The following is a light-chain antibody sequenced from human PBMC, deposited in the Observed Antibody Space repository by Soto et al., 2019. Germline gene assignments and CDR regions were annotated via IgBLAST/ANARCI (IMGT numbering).Light chain of an antibody. CDR2: GTS. CDR1: QSVSSSY. J-gene: IGKJ1*01. CDR3: QQYGNSRWT. Sequence: EIVLTQSPDTLSLSPGERATLSCRASQSVSSSYLAWYQQTPGQVPRLLIYGTSNRATGIPDRFSGSGSGTDFTLTISRLEPEDFAVYYYQQYGNSRWTFGQGTKVDI. V-gene: IGKV3-20*01.